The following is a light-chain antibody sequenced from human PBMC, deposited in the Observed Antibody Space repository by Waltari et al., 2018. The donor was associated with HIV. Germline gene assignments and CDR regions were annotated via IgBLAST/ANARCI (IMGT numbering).Light chain of an antibody. Sequence: QSVLTQPPSASGTHGHRVTISCSGSRHTSGSNTVHWYQQLPGTAPKLLIYSNKQRPSGVPDRFSGSKSGTSASLAISGLQSEDEADYYCAAWDDSLNAVVFGGGTKLTVL. CDR3: AAWDDSLNAVV. V-gene: IGLV1-44*01. CDR1: RHTSGSNT. J-gene: IGLJ2*01. CDR2: SNK.